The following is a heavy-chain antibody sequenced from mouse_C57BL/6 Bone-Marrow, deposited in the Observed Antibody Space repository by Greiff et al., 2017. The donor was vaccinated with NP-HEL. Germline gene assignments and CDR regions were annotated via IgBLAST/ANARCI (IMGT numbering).Heavy chain of an antibody. CDR1: GYTFTGYW. V-gene: IGHV1-69*01. CDR2: IDPSDSYT. D-gene: IGHD1-1*01. J-gene: IGHJ3*01. CDR3: ARPYGSSSFAY. Sequence: VQLQQPGAELVMPGASVKLSCKASGYTFTGYWMHWVKQRPGQGLEWIGEIDPSDSYTNYNQKFKGKSTLTVDKSSSTAYMQLSSLTSEDSAVYYCARPYGSSSFAYWGQGTLVTVSA.